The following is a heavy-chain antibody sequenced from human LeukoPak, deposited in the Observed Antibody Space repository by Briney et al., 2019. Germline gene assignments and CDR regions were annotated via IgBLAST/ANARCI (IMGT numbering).Heavy chain of an antibody. CDR3: AREYGDYSSYFDL. D-gene: IGHD4-17*01. J-gene: IGHJ2*01. V-gene: IGHV3-20*04. CDR1: GFTFDDFG. Sequence: GGSLRLSCAASGFTFDDFGMTWVRQPPGKGLEWVSGINWKGGSTDYADSVKGRFTISRDNAKNSLYLGMSSLRAEDTALYYCAREYGDYSSYFDLWGRGTLVTVSS. CDR2: INWKGGST.